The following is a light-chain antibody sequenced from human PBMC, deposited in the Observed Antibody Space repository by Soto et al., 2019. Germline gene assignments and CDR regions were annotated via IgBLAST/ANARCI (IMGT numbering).Light chain of an antibody. CDR1: SSDVGGYNY. CDR3: CSYAGSNNWN. CDR2: EVS. Sequence: QSALTQPPSASGSPGQSVTISCTGTSSDVGGYNYVSWYQQHPGKAPKLMIYEVSKRPSGVPDRFSGSKSGNTASLTVSGLHAEDDADYYCCSYAGSNNWNFGTGTKLTVL. J-gene: IGLJ1*01. V-gene: IGLV2-8*01.